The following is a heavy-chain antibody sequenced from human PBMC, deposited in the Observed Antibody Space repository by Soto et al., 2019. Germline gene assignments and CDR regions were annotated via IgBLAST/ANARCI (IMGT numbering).Heavy chain of an antibody. CDR1: GGSISSYY. V-gene: IGHV4-59*01. J-gene: IGHJ5*02. CDR3: ARAKGYSRFDP. CDR2: IYYSGST. Sequence: PSETLSLTCTVSGGSISSYYWSWIRQPPGKGLGWIGYIYYSGSTNYNPSLKSRVTISVDTSKNQFSLKLSSVTAADTAVYYCARAKGYSRFDPWGQGTLVTVSS. D-gene: IGHD6-13*01.